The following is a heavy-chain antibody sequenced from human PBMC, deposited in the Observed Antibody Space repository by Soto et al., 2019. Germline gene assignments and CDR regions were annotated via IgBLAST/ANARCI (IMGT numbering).Heavy chain of an antibody. D-gene: IGHD1-26*01. CDR3: ARDVRTPWRPQWVVVY. Sequence: PGGSLRLSCAASGFTFSSYSMNWVRQAPGKGLEWVSSISSSSSYIYYADSVKGRFTISRDNAKNSLYLQMNSLRAEDTAVYYCARDVRTPWRPQWVVVYWGQGTLVTVSS. J-gene: IGHJ4*02. V-gene: IGHV3-21*01. CDR1: GFTFSSYS. CDR2: ISSSSSYI.